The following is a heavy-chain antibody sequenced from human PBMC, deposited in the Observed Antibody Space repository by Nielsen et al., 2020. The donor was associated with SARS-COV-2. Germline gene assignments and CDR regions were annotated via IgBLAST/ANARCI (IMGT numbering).Heavy chain of an antibody. D-gene: IGHD3-10*01. CDR3: AREYDSGSYYNVVYYYYMDV. V-gene: IGHV1-18*01. J-gene: IGHJ6*03. CDR2: ISAYNGNT. Sequence: WVRQAPGQGLEWMGWISAYNGNTNYAQKLQGRVTMTTDTSTSTAYMELRSLRSDDTAVYYCAREYDSGSYYNVVYYYYMDVWGKGTTVTVSS.